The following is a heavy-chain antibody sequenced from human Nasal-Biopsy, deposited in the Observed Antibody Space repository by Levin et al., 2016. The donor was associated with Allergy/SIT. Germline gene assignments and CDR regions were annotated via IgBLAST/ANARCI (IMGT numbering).Heavy chain of an antibody. J-gene: IGHJ4*02. V-gene: IGHV3-23*01. CDR3: ANYDYGDVLDY. CDR2: ISPSSSAT. Sequence: GESLKISCAASGFAFGDYAMSWVRQAPGKGLEWVSAISPSSSATYYADSVKGRFTISRDNSKNTLYLEVNSLRAEDTAVYYCANYDYGDVLDYWGQGTLVTVSS. D-gene: IGHD4-17*01. CDR1: GFAFGDYA.